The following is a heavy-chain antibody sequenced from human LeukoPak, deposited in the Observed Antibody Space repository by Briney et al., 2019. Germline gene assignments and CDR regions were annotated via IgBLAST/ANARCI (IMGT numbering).Heavy chain of an antibody. CDR3: AREAPDSSSGEPGGAFDI. CDR1: GFTFSSYS. CDR2: ISSSSSYI. V-gene: IGHV3-21*01. J-gene: IGHJ3*02. D-gene: IGHD6-13*01. Sequence: GGSLRLSRAATGFTFSSYSMNWVRQARGKGLEWVSSISSSSSYIYYADSVKGRLTISRDNAKNSLYLQMNSLRAEDTAVYYCAREAPDSSSGEPGGAFDIWGQGTMVTVSS.